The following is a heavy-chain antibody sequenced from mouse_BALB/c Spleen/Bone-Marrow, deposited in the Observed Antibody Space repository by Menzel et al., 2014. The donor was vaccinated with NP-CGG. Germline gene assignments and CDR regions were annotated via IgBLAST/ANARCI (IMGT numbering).Heavy chain of an antibody. CDR2: INSNGGST. Sequence: EVKVVESGGGLVKLGGSLRLSCAASGFIFSSYYMSWVRQTPEKRLELVAAINSNGGSTYYPDTVKGRFTISRDNAKNTLYPQMSSLKSEDTALYYCARLGNDDAMDYWGQGTSVTVSS. CDR1: GFIFSSYY. V-gene: IGHV5-6-2*01. CDR3: ARLGNDDAMDY. D-gene: IGHD2-12*01. J-gene: IGHJ4*01.